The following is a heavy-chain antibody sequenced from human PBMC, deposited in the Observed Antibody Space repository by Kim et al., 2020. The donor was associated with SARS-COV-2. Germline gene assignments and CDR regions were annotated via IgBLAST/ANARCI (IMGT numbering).Heavy chain of an antibody. D-gene: IGHD3-16*01. V-gene: IGHV4-4*02. CDR3: ARDGDLAGVGGPH. J-gene: IGHJ4*02. CDR2: IYHSGST. Sequence: SETLSLTCAVSGGSISSSNWWSWVRQTPGKGLEWIGEIYHSGSTNYNPSLKSRVTISVDKSKNQFSLKLSSVTAADTAVYYCARDGDLAGVGGPHWGQGTLVTVSS. CDR1: GGSISSSNW.